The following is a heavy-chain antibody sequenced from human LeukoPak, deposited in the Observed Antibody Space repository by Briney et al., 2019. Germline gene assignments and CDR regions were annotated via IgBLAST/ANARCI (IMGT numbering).Heavy chain of an antibody. CDR1: GYTFTSYG. V-gene: IGHV1-18*01. D-gene: IGHD3-10*01. J-gene: IGHJ5*02. Sequence: GASVKVSCKASGYTFTSYGIRWVRQAPGQGLEWMGWISAYNGNTNYAQKLQGRVTMTTDTSTSTAYMELRSLRSDDTAVYYCARDQGVTMVRGVIIRGHWFDPWGQGTLVTVPS. CDR3: ARDQGVTMVRGVIIRGHWFDP. CDR2: ISAYNGNT.